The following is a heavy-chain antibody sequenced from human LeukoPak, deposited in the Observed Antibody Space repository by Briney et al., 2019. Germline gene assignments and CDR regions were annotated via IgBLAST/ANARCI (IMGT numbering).Heavy chain of an antibody. V-gene: IGHV3-21*01. D-gene: IGHD2-15*01. CDR2: ISSSSYI. CDR3: AKSGVVVAALERGVANWFDL. Sequence: GGSLRLSCAASGFTFSSYSMNWVRQAPGKGLEWVSSISSSSYIYYADSVKGRFTISRDNAKNSVYLQMNSLRAEDTAVYYCAKSGVVVAALERGVANWFDLWGQGTRVTVFS. J-gene: IGHJ5*02. CDR1: GFTFSSYS.